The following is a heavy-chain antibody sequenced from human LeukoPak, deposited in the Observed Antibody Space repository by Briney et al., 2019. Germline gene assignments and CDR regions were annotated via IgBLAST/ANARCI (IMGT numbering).Heavy chain of an antibody. Sequence: GGSLRLSCAGSGFTLSSYAMSWVRQAPGKGLEWVSVISGSGGSTYYADSVKGRFTISRDNSKNTLYLQMNSLRAEDTAVYYCAKDRSSWYTLPFDYWGQGTLVTVSS. CDR3: AKDRSSWYTLPFDY. V-gene: IGHV3-23*01. J-gene: IGHJ4*02. CDR2: ISGSGGST. D-gene: IGHD6-13*01. CDR1: GFTLSSYA.